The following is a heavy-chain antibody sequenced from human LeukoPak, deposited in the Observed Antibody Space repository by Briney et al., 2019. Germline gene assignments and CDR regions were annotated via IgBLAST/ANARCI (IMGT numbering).Heavy chain of an antibody. CDR3: ARLPPSPYSSGWYARSWYFDL. D-gene: IGHD6-19*01. J-gene: IGHJ2*01. Sequence: SETLSLTCTVSGGSISSYYWSWIRQPPGKGLEWIGYIYYSGSTNYNPSLKSRVTISVDTSKNQFSLKLSSVTAADTAVYYCARLPPSPYSSGWYARSWYFDLWGRGTLVTVSS. V-gene: IGHV4-59*01. CDR2: IYYSGST. CDR1: GGSISSYY.